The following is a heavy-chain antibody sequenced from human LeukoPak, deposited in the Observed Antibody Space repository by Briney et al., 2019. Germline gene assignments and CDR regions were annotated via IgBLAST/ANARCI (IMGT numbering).Heavy chain of an antibody. CDR3: ARDSFLDIVVVPAAVGYYYGMDV. D-gene: IGHD2-2*01. J-gene: IGHJ6*02. Sequence: GGSLRLSCAASGFTFSSYSMNWVRQPPGKWLEWDTFISSSSKPIYNADSVKGRFTISRDNAKNSLYLQMNSLRAEDTAVYYCARDSFLDIVVVPAAVGYYYGMDVWGQGTTVTVSS. CDR1: GFTFSSYS. CDR2: ISSSSKPI. V-gene: IGHV3-48*04.